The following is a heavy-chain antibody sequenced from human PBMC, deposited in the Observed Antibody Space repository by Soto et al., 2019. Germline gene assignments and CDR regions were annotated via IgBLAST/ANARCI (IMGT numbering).Heavy chain of an antibody. CDR1: SGSISSGGYY. J-gene: IGHJ6*02. CDR3: ARGGVVVAAPGGMDV. D-gene: IGHD2-15*01. Sequence: SETLSLTCTVSSGSISSGGYYWSWIRQHPGKGLEWIGYIYYSGSTYYNPSLKSRVTISVDTSKNQFSLKLSSVTAADTAVYYCARGGVVVAAPGGMDVWGQGTTVTVSS. CDR2: IYYSGST. V-gene: IGHV4-31*03.